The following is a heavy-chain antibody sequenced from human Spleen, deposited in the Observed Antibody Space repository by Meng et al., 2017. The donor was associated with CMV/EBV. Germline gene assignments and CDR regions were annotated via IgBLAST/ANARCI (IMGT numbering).Heavy chain of an antibody. CDR2: IRSRIYNGTT. CDR3: ASPYRGGSSSDYYYYGLDV. J-gene: IGHJ6*02. V-gene: IGHV3-49*04. Sequence: GGSLRLSCRGSGFTFGNYGVSWVRQAPGKGLEWVGFIRSRIYNGTTEYAASVKGRFTFSRDDSKNIAYLQMNSLKTEDTGVYYCASPYRGGSSSDYYYYGLDVWGLGTSVTVSS. D-gene: IGHD6-6*01. CDR1: GFTFGNYG.